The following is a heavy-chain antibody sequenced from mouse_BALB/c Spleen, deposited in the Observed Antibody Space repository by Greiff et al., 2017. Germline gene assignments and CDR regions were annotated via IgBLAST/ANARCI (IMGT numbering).Heavy chain of an antibody. CDR2: ISDGGSYT. Sequence: EVQRVESGGGLVKPGGSLKLSCAASGFTFSDYYMYWVRQTPEKRLEWVATISDGGSYTYYPDSVKGRFTISRDNAKNNLYLQMSSLKSEDTAMYYCARDGDYWGQGTSGTVSS. J-gene: IGHJ4*01. V-gene: IGHV5-4*02. CDR1: GFTFSDYY. CDR3: ARDGDY.